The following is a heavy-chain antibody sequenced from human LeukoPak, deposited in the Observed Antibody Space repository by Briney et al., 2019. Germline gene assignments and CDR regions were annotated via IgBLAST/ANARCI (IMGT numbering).Heavy chain of an antibody. V-gene: IGHV1-69*05. Sequence: SVKVSCKXSGGTFSSYAISWVRQAPGQGLEWMGRIIPIFGTANYAQKFRGRVTITTDESTSTAYMELSSLRSEDTAVYYCARGWAAAPPDYWGQGTLVTVSS. CDR2: IIPIFGTA. CDR1: GGTFSSYA. CDR3: ARGWAAAPPDY. J-gene: IGHJ4*02. D-gene: IGHD6-13*01.